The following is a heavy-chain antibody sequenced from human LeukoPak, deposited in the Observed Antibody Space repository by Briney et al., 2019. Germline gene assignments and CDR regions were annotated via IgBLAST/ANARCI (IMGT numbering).Heavy chain of an antibody. CDR3: AKPAAPYDILTGYSH. CDR1: GFTFSSYA. Sequence: GGSLRLSCAASGFTFSSYAMSWVRQAPGKGREWVSAISGSGGSTYYADSVKGRFTISRDNSKNTLYLQMNSLRAEDTAVYYCAKPAAPYDILTGYSHWGQGTLVTVSS. D-gene: IGHD3-9*01. J-gene: IGHJ4*02. CDR2: ISGSGGST. V-gene: IGHV3-23*01.